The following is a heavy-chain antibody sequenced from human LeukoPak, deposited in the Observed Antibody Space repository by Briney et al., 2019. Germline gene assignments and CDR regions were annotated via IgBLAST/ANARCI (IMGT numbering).Heavy chain of an antibody. CDR1: GYSFTSYW. V-gene: IGHV5-51*01. Sequence: GESLKISCKGSGYSFTSYWIGWVRQMPGKGLEWMGIIYPGDSDTRYSPSFQGQVTISADKSISTAYLQWSSLKASDTAMYYCARPHSYQDRSDYYVDYWGQGTLVTVSS. CDR3: ARPHSYQDRSDYYVDY. D-gene: IGHD5-18*01. J-gene: IGHJ4*02. CDR2: IYPGDSDT.